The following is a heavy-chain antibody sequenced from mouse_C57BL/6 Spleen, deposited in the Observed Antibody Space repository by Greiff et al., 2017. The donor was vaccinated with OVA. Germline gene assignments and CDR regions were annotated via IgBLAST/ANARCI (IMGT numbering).Heavy chain of an antibody. V-gene: IGHV3-6*01. Sequence: VQLKESGPGLVKPSQSLSLTCSVTGYSITSGYYWNWIRQFPGNKLEWMGYISYDGSNNYNPSLKNRITITRDTSKNQFFLKLNSVTTEDTATYYCARVGELAYWGQGTLVTVSA. CDR1: GYSITSGYY. J-gene: IGHJ3*01. CDR3: ARVGELAY. CDR2: ISYDGSN. D-gene: IGHD4-1*01.